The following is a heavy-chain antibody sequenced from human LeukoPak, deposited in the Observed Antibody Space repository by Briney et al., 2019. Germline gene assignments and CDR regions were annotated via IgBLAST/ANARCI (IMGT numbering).Heavy chain of an antibody. Sequence: SETLSLTCAVYGGSFSGYYWSWIRQPPGKGLEWIGEINHSGSTNYNPSLKSRVTISVDTSKSQFSLKLSSVTAADTAVYYCAGSGSHDAFDIWGQGTMVNVSS. D-gene: IGHD1-26*01. CDR1: GGSFSGYY. J-gene: IGHJ3*02. CDR3: AGSGSHDAFDI. CDR2: INHSGST. V-gene: IGHV4-34*01.